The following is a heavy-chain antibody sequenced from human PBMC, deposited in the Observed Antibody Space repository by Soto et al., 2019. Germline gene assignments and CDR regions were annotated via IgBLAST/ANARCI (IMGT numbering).Heavy chain of an antibody. Sequence: LRLSCAASGFTFSSYGMHWVRQAPGKGLEWVAVISYDGSNKYYADSVKGRFTISRDNSKNTLYLQMNSLRAEDTAVYYCAKDLRIQLWSPTYYYYGMDVWGQGTTVTVSS. CDR2: ISYDGSNK. V-gene: IGHV3-30*18. D-gene: IGHD5-18*01. J-gene: IGHJ6*02. CDR3: AKDLRIQLWSPTYYYYGMDV. CDR1: GFTFSSYG.